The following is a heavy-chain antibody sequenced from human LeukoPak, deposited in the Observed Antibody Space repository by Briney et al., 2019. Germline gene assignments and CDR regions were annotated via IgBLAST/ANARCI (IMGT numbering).Heavy chain of an antibody. CDR2: LNTDGTTT. Sequence: GGSLRLSCAASGFTFNNYWMHWVRQAPGKGLVWVSRLNTDGTTTNYADSVKGRFTISRDNAKKMVYLQMNSLRAEDTAVYYCARAAYDSSGYFHDYWGQGILVTVSS. D-gene: IGHD3-22*01. CDR3: ARAAYDSSGYFHDY. CDR1: GFTFNNYW. V-gene: IGHV3-74*01. J-gene: IGHJ4*02.